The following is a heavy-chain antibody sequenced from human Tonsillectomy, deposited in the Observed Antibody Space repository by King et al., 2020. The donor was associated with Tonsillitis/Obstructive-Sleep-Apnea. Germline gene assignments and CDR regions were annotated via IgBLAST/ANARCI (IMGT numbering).Heavy chain of an antibody. Sequence: VQLVESGGGLVKPGGSLRLSCAASGFTFSSYSMNWVRQAPGKGLEWVSSISSSSSYIYYADSVKGRFTISRDNAKNSLYLQMNSLRAEDTAVYYCARDFCSSTSCSPLDYYYYYMDVWGKGTTVTVSS. V-gene: IGHV3-21*01. CDR1: GFTFSSYS. D-gene: IGHD2-2*01. CDR2: ISSSSSYI. J-gene: IGHJ6*03. CDR3: ARDFCSSTSCSPLDYYYYYMDV.